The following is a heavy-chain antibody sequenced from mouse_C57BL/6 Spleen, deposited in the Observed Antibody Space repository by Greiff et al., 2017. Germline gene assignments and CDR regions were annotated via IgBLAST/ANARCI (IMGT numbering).Heavy chain of an antibody. Sequence: VQLQQSGAELVRPGASVTLSCTASGFNINDDSMHWVKQRPEQGLEWIGWIDPENGDTEYASKFLGNATITAATSSNKAYLQLSSLTSEDTAVYYWTTGDLTRMDYWGQGTSVTVSS. V-gene: IGHV14-4*01. CDR3: TTGDLTRMDY. D-gene: IGHD4-1*01. J-gene: IGHJ4*01. CDR2: IDPENGDT. CDR1: GFNINDDS.